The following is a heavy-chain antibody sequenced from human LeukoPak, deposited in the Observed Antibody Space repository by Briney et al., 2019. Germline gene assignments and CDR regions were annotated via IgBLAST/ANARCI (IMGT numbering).Heavy chain of an antibody. Sequence: GGPLRLSCAASGFTFSSYWMSWVRQAPGKGLEWVANIKQDGSEKYYVDSVEGRFTISRDNAKNSLYLQMNSLRAEDTAVYYCARSPAAIRYFDWLLRSYFDYWGQGTLVTVSS. CDR2: IKQDGSEK. CDR1: GFTFSSYW. CDR3: ARSPAAIRYFDWLLRSYFDY. V-gene: IGHV3-7*03. D-gene: IGHD3-9*01. J-gene: IGHJ4*02.